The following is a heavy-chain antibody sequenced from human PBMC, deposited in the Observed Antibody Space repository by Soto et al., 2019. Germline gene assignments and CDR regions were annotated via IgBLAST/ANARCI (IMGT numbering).Heavy chain of an antibody. Sequence: PGGSLRLSCAASGFTFSRNVMSWVCQAPGKGLEWVSAISGSGGSTYHADSVKGRFTISRDNSKNTLYPQMNSLRAEDTAVYYCAKARSSGYDFAYRGQGTQVTVSS. D-gene: IGHD6-19*01. CDR1: GFTFSRNV. CDR3: AKARSSGYDFAY. V-gene: IGHV3-23*01. CDR2: ISGSGGST. J-gene: IGHJ4*02.